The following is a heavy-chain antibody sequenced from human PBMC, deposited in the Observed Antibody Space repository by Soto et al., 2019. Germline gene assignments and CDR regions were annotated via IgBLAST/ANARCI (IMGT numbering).Heavy chain of an antibody. D-gene: IGHD4-17*01. CDR1: GGSISSGDYY. CDR2: IYYSGST. Sequence: QVQLQESGPGLVKPSQTLSLTCTVSGGSISSGDYYWGWIRQTPGKGLEWIGNIYYSGSTYYNPSLKSRVTISVDTSKNQFSLKLSSVTAADTAVYYCAREGYGDLNWFDPWGQGTLVTVSS. V-gene: IGHV4-30-4*01. CDR3: AREGYGDLNWFDP. J-gene: IGHJ5*02.